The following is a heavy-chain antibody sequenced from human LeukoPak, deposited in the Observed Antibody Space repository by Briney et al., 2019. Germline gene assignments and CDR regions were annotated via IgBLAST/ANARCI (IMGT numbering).Heavy chain of an antibody. V-gene: IGHV3-23*01. CDR2: ISGSSGHT. CDR1: GLTFSSYA. CDR3: AKVGFSEMEWLLYSDH. D-gene: IGHD3-3*01. Sequence: GGSLRLSCAASGLTFSSYAMSWVRQAPGKGLEWVSAISGSSGHTYYADSVKGRSTISRDNSKNTLYLQMNSLRAEGTAVYYCAKVGFSEMEWLLYSDHWGQGTLVTVSS. J-gene: IGHJ4*02.